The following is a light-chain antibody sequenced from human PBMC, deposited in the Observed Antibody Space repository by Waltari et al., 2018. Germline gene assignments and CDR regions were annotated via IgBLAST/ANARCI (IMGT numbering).Light chain of an antibody. CDR2: GAS. J-gene: IGKJ2*01. V-gene: IGKV3-15*01. Sequence: EVLMTQSPPTLSVSPGERATLSCRASQSIARNLAWYQQRPGQTHRLLIYGASTRATDVPDRFSGSGSGTEFTLTISSLQSEDFAVYYCQQYNNWRTFGQGTKLEIK. CDR1: QSIARN. CDR3: QQYNNWRT.